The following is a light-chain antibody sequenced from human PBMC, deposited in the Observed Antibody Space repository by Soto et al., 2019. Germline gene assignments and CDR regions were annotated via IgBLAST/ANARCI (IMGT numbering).Light chain of an antibody. Sequence: QSVLTQPASVSGSPGQSITISCTGTSSDVGSYNLVSWYQQYPGKAPKLMIYEVTQRPSGVSNRFSGSKSGNTASLTIFGLQAEDEADYYCCSYARGSTYVFGTGTKVT. V-gene: IGLV2-23*02. CDR2: EVT. CDR3: CSYARGSTYV. CDR1: SSDVGSYNL. J-gene: IGLJ1*01.